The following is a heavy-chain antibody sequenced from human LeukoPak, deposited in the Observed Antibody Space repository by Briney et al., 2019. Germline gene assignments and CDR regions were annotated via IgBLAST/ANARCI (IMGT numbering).Heavy chain of an antibody. CDR1: GFSFSAYW. V-gene: IGHV3-7*01. CDR2: INPAGSET. CDR3: AREGYDILADYVRGVFDY. Sequence: GSLRLSCAASGFSFSAYWMTWVRQAPGTGLEWVANINPAGSETYYVDPVKGRFSIPRDNAKNTLYLQMNSLRAEDTAGYYCAREGYDILADYVRGVFDYWGQGTLVTVSS. D-gene: IGHD3-9*01. J-gene: IGHJ4*02.